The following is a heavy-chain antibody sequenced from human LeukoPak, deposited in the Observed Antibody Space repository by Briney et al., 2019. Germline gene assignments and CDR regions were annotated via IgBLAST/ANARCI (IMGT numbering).Heavy chain of an antibody. CDR3: ARDLTYYDFWSGYPDGMDV. CDR2: IKRDGSEK. D-gene: IGHD3-3*01. CDR1: GFTFSSYW. J-gene: IGHJ6*02. V-gene: IGHV3-7*01. Sequence: PGGSLRLSCAASGFTFSSYWMSWVRQAPGKGLEWVANIKRDGSEKYYVDSVKGRFTISRDNAKNSLYLQMNSLRAEDTAVYYCARDLTYYDFWSGYPDGMDVWGQETTVTVSS.